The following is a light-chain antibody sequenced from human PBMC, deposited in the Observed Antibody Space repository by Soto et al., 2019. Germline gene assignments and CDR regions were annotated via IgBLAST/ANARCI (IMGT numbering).Light chain of an antibody. J-gene: IGKJ2*01. CDR3: HHYGYGADT. Sequence: EVVLTQSPGTLSLSPGERATLSCRASETVGSNYLAWYQQQPGQAPRLLIFDASSRATGIAAMFSGSGSGTEFSLTTSRLEPEDSAVYFCHHYGYGADTFGQGTKLEI. CDR2: DAS. CDR1: ETVGSNY. V-gene: IGKV3-20*01.